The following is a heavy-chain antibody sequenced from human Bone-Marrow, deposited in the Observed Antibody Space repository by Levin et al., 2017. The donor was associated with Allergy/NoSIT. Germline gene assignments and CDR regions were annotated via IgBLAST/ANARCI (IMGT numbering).Heavy chain of an antibody. V-gene: IGHV3-21*01. J-gene: IGHJ4*02. D-gene: IGHD6-13*01. CDR2: ISRSSSSI. Sequence: GGSLRLSCAGSGFTFSSYSMTWVRQAPGKGLEWVSSISRSSSSIYYAESVEGRFTISRDNAKNSLYLQMNSLRAEDTAVYFCTRESIAAAGTWYYIYWGQGTLVTVSS. CDR1: GFTFSSYS. CDR3: TRESIAAAGTWYYIY.